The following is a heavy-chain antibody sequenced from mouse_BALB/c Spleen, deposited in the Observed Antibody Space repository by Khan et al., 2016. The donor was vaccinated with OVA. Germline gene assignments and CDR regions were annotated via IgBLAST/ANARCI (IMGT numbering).Heavy chain of an antibody. CDR3: VRIPLPPYHFDY. Sequence: QVQLQQSGAELARPGASVKMSCKASGYTFTNYTIHWVKQRPGQGLEWIGYINPSSGYTNYNQNYNDKATLTTDRSSSTAYMQMSRLTSDAHSIYYYVRIPLPPYHFDYWGQGTTLTVSS. J-gene: IGHJ2*01. CDR1: GYTFTNYT. CDR2: INPSSGYT. V-gene: IGHV1-4*01.